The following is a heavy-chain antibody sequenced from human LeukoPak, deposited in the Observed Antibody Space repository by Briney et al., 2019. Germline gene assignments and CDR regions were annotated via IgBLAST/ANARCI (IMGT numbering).Heavy chain of an antibody. J-gene: IGHJ4*02. Sequence: PGGSLRLSCAASGFTFSSYGMHWVRQAPGKGLEWVAVIWYDGSNKYYADSVKGRFTISRDNSKNTLYLQMNSLRAEDTAVYYCARDPDYGDFQYYFDYWGQGTPVTVSS. V-gene: IGHV3-33*01. CDR2: IWYDGSNK. CDR1: GFTFSSYG. D-gene: IGHD4-17*01. CDR3: ARDPDYGDFQYYFDY.